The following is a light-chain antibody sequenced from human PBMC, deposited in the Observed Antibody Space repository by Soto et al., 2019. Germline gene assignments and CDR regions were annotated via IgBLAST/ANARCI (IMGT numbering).Light chain of an antibody. Sequence: IALTQSPGTLSLSPGERATLSCRASQSVSSNYLAWYQQKPGQAPRPLIYGASSRATGIPDRFSGSGAGTDFTLTISRLESEDFAVYYCQQYGSSPWTFGQGTKV. CDR1: QSVSSNY. CDR2: GAS. CDR3: QQYGSSPWT. J-gene: IGKJ1*01. V-gene: IGKV3-20*01.